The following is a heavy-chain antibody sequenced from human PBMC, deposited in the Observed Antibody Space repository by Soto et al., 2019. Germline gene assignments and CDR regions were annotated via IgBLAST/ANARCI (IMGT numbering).Heavy chain of an antibody. V-gene: IGHV5-51*01. J-gene: IGHJ6*02. D-gene: IGHD3-22*01. CDR3: ARQTYYYDSSGYYPGYYYYYGMDV. CDR1: GYSFTSYW. Sequence: GESLKISCKGSGYSFTSYWIGWVRQMPGKGLEWMGIIYPGDSDTRYSPSFQGQVTISADKSISTAYLQWSSLKASDTAMYYCARQTYYYDSSGYYPGYYYYYGMDVWGQGTTVTSP. CDR2: IYPGDSDT.